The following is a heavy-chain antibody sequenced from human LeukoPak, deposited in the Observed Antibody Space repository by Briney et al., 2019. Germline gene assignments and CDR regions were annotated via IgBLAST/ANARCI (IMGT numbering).Heavy chain of an antibody. J-gene: IGHJ3*02. Sequence: LGGSLRLSCAASGFTVSSNYMSWVRQAPGKGLEWVSVIYSGGSTYYADSVKGRFTISRDNSKNTLYLQMNSLRAEDTAVYYCAREGSAPVEGAFDIWGQGTMVTVSS. CDR3: AREGSAPVEGAFDI. D-gene: IGHD1-26*01. V-gene: IGHV3-53*01. CDR1: GFTVSSNY. CDR2: IYSGGST.